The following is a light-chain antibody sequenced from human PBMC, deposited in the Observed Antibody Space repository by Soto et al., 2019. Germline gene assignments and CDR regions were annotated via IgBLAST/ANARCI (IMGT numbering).Light chain of an antibody. CDR2: DAS. V-gene: IGKV1-33*01. Sequence: DIPMTQSPSSLSASVGDRVTITCQASQDIANYLNWYQQKAGRAPKFLIYDASNLETGVPSRFSGSGSGTDFTLTISSLHPEEIATYYCQQYDNLPLTFGGGTKVEIK. CDR3: QQYDNLPLT. J-gene: IGKJ4*01. CDR1: QDIANY.